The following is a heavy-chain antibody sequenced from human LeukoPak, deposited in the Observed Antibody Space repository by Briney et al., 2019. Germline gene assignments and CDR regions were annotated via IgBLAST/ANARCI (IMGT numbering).Heavy chain of an antibody. CDR1: GFTFRSQA. J-gene: IGHJ4*02. V-gene: IGHV3-23*01. Sequence: GGSLRLSCAASGFTFRSQAMSWVRQAPGKGLEWVSGISGSGGSTYYADPVKGRFTISRDNSENTVYLQMNSLRAEDTAVYYCAKDLYGSVSPIDYLGQGTLVSVSS. D-gene: IGHD3-10*01. CDR2: ISGSGGST. CDR3: AKDLYGSVSPIDY.